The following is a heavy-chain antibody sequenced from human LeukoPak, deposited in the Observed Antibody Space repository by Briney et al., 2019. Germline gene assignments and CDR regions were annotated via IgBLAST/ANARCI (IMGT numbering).Heavy chain of an antibody. Sequence: ASVKVSCKASGYTFTGYYMHWVRQAPGEGLEWMGIINPSGGSTSYAQKFQGRVTMTRDTSTSTVYMELSSLRSEDTAVYYCARDKGVVPAAPDVWGQGTTVTVSS. CDR2: INPSGGST. J-gene: IGHJ6*02. V-gene: IGHV1-46*01. CDR1: GYTFTGYY. CDR3: ARDKGVVPAAPDV. D-gene: IGHD2-2*01.